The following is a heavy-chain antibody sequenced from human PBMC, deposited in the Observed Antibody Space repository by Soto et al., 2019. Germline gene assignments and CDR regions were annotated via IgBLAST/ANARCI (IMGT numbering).Heavy chain of an antibody. CDR2: IIPIFGKA. CDR3: ASAAALDFTNGVCYTLDY. Sequence: SVNVSCKASGGTFSSYAISWVRQAPGQGLEWMGGIIPIFGKANYAQKFQGRVTITTDESTSTAYMELSSLRAEDTAASYCASAAALDFTNGVCYTLDYWGQGTLVTVSS. CDR1: GGTFSSYA. D-gene: IGHD2-8*01. V-gene: IGHV1-69*05. J-gene: IGHJ4*02.